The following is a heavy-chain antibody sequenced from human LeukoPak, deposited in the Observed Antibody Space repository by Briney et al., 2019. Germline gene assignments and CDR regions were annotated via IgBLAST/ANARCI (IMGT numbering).Heavy chain of an antibody. CDR2: ISSSGSTI. CDR3: AKGKGYCTSTVCYMDV. V-gene: IGHV3-11*01. D-gene: IGHD2-2*01. CDR1: GFTFSDYY. Sequence: KSGGSLRLSCAASGFTFSDYYMSWIRQAPGKGLEWVSYISSSGSTIYYADSVKGRFTISRDNAKNSLYLQMNSLRAEDTAIYYCAKGKGYCTSTVCYMDVWGKGTTVTVSS. J-gene: IGHJ6*03.